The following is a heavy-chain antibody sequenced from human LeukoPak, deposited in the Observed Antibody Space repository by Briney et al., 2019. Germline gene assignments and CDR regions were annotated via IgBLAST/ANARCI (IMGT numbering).Heavy chain of an antibody. CDR1: GFTFSIYA. D-gene: IGHD2-2*01. CDR2: ISDSGRNT. V-gene: IGHV3-23*01. Sequence: GGSLRLSCAASGFTFSIYAMNWARQAPGKGLEWVSGISDSGRNTYYSDSVKGRFTISRDNSESTVYLQMNSLTAEDTAQYYCATGCVGSPNCQTTGYDHWGQGTLVTVSS. J-gene: IGHJ4*02. CDR3: ATGCVGSPNCQTTGYDH.